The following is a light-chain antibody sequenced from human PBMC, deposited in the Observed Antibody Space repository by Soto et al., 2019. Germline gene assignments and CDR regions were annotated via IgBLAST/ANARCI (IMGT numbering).Light chain of an antibody. J-gene: IGKJ5*01. Sequence: DIQRTQSNSTLSASVGDRVTITCRASQSISSWLAWYQQKPGKAPKLLIYKASGLESGVPSRFSGSGSGTDFTLTISRLEPEDFAVFYCQQYAVSPIPFGQGTLLAV. CDR1: QSISSW. CDR2: KAS. CDR3: QQYAVSPIP. V-gene: IGKV1-5*03.